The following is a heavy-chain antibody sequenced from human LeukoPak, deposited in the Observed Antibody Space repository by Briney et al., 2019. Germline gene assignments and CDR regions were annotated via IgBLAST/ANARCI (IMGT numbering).Heavy chain of an antibody. D-gene: IGHD2-15*01. CDR2: INPNSGGT. CDR1: GYTFTGYY. CDR3: ARLYCSGGSCHDY. J-gene: IGHJ4*02. V-gene: IGHV1-2*06. Sequence: ASVKVSCKASGYTFTGYYMRWVRQAPGPGLEWMGRINPNSGGTNYAQKFQGRVTLTRDTSISTAYMELSRLRSDGTAVYYCARLYCSGGSCHDYWGQGTLVTVSS.